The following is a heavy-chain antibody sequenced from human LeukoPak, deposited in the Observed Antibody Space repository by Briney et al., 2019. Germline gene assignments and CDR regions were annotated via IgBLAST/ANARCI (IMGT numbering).Heavy chain of an antibody. D-gene: IGHD6-19*01. CDR1: GGSISSYY. V-gene: IGHV4-59*08. CDR3: ARHDGSSGWYWNAFDI. Sequence: PSETLSLTCTVSGGSISSYYWSWIRQPPGKGLEWIGYIYYSGSTNYNPSLKSRVTISVDTSKNQFSLKLSSVTAADTAVYYCARHDGSSGWYWNAFDIWGQGTMVTVSS. J-gene: IGHJ3*02. CDR2: IYYSGST.